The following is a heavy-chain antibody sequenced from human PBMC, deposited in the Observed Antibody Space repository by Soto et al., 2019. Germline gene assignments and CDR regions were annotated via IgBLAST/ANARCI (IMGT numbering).Heavy chain of an antibody. V-gene: IGHV5-51*01. CDR2: IYPGDSDT. J-gene: IGHJ6*02. CDR1: GYTFTNYW. Sequence: ESLKLSFKCSGYTFTNYWIGWVRQMPGKGLEWMGIIYPGDSDTKYNPSFQGQVTISADKSITTTYLRWTSLKASDTAIYYCAASIFYYGMDIWGQGTTVTVSS. CDR3: AASIFYYGMDI.